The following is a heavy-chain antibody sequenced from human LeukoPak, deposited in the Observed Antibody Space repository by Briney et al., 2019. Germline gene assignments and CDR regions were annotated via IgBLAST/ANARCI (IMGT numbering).Heavy chain of an antibody. CDR1: GFTFSSYA. CDR2: ISGSGGST. J-gene: IGHJ4*02. V-gene: IGHV3-23*01. Sequence: GGSLRLSCAASGFTFSSYAMSWVRQAPGKGLEWLSAISGSGGSTYYADSVKGRFTISRDNSKHTLYLQMNSLRAEDTAVYYCAKADVEATFGSFDYWGQGTLVTVSS. D-gene: IGHD3-3*01. CDR3: AKADVEATFGSFDY.